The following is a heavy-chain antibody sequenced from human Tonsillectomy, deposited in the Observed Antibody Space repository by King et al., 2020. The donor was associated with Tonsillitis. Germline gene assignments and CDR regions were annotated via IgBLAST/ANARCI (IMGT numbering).Heavy chain of an antibody. J-gene: IGHJ4*02. CDR2: LIGRDGST. Sequence: VQLVESGGGLLQPGGSLRLSCAASGFTFSTFDMSWVRQAPGKGLEWVSVLIGRDGSTYYADSVRGRFAISRDNSQNPLYLEMNSLRAEDTAVYYCAKGAHLDYWGQGTLVTVSS. CDR1: GFTFSTFD. V-gene: IGHV3-23*04. CDR3: AKGAHLDY.